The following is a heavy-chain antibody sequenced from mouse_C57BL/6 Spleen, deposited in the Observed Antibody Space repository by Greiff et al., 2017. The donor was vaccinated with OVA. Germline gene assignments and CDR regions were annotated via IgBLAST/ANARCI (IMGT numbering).Heavy chain of an antibody. D-gene: IGHD2-5*01. V-gene: IGHV1-18*01. CDR3: ARGSYYSNYVGFAY. Sequence: EVQLQQSGPELVKPGASVKIPCKASGYTFTDYNTYLVKQSHGKSLEWIGDINPNNGGTIYNQKFKGKATLTVDKSSSTAYMELRSLTSEDTAVYYCARGSYYSNYVGFAYWGQGTLVTVSA. CDR2: INPNNGGT. CDR1: GYTFTDYN. J-gene: IGHJ3*01.